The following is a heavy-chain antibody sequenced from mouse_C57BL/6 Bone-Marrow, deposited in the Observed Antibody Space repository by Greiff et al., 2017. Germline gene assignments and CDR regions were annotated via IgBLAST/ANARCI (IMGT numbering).Heavy chain of an antibody. D-gene: IGHD4-1*01. J-gene: IGHJ3*01. CDR2: IHPNSGST. CDR1: GYTFTSYW. CDR3: STGTDWFAY. V-gene: IGHV1-64*01. Sequence: QVQLQQPGAELVKPGASVKLSCKASGYTFTSYWMHWVKQRPGQGLEWIGMIHPNSGSTNYNEKFKSKATLTVDKSSSTADLQLSSLTSEDSAVYYCSTGTDWFAYWGQGTLVTVSA.